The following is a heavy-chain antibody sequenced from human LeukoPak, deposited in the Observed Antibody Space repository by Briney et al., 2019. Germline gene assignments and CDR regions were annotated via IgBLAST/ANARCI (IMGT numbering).Heavy chain of an antibody. D-gene: IGHD7-27*01. V-gene: IGHV3-7*01. CDR2: IKPDGSQI. CDR1: GLTFSSYW. CDR3: ARDLNWETY. Sequence: AGGSLRLSCAASGLTFSSYWMTWVRQAPGKGLEWVANIKPDGSQIYYVDSVKGRFTISRDNAKNSLYLQMNSLRAEDTAVYYCARDLNWETYWGQGTLVSVSS. J-gene: IGHJ4*02.